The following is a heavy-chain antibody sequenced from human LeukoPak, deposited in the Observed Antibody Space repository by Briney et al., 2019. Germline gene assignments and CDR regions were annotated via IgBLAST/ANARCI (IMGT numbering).Heavy chain of an antibody. Sequence: GGSLRPSCAASGFTFSSYGMHWVRQAPGKGLEWVAVIWYDGSNKYYADSVKGRFTISRDNSKNTLYLQMNSLRAEDTAVYYCAKDHSSSHYYFDYWGQGTLVTVSS. CDR3: AKDHSSSHYYFDY. D-gene: IGHD6-13*01. CDR2: IWYDGSNK. V-gene: IGHV3-33*06. J-gene: IGHJ4*02. CDR1: GFTFSSYG.